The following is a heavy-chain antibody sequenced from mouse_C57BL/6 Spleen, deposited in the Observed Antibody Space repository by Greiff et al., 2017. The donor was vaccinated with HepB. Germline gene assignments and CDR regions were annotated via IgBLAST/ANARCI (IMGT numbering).Heavy chain of an antibody. J-gene: IGHJ1*03. D-gene: IGHD1-1*01. Sequence: VQRVESGAELARPGASVKMSCKASGYTFTSYTMHWVKQRPGQGLEWIGYINPSSGYTKYNQKFKDKATLTADKSSSTAYMQLSSLTSEDSAVYYCARIYGSSPYWYFDVWGTGTTVTVSS. V-gene: IGHV1-4*01. CDR2: INPSSGYT. CDR3: ARIYGSSPYWYFDV. CDR1: GYTFTSYT.